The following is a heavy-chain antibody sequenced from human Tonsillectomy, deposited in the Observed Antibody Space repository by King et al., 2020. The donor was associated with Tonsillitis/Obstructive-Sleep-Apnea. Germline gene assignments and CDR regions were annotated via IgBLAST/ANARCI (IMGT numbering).Heavy chain of an antibody. V-gene: IGHV3-23*04. D-gene: IGHD3-22*01. CDR2: ISGSGGST. CDR1: GFTFSSYA. CDR3: AKDHYYDSSGYPIWFDP. J-gene: IGHJ5*02. Sequence: VQLVESGGGLVQPGGSLRLSCAASGFTFSSYAMSWVRQAPGKGLEWVSAISGSGGSTYYADSVKGRFTISRDNSKNTLYLQMNSLRAEDTAVYYCAKDHYYDSSGYPIWFDPWGQGTLVTVSS.